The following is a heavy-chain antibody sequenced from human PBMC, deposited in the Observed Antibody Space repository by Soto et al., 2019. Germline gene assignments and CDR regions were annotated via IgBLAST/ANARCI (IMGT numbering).Heavy chain of an antibody. Sequence: QAQLVQSGAEVKKPGASVRVSCRASGYTFSSYAISWVRQAPGQGLEWLGWISPYNDDTKYAQKLQGRVFMTTDTPTKTAHLDLRSLRSDETAVYYCARGGYYDSSGSRDYHYYGMDVWGQGTTVTVSS. V-gene: IGHV1-18*01. CDR1: GYTFSSYA. J-gene: IGHJ6*02. CDR2: ISPYNDDT. CDR3: ARGGYYDSSGSRDYHYYGMDV. D-gene: IGHD3-22*01.